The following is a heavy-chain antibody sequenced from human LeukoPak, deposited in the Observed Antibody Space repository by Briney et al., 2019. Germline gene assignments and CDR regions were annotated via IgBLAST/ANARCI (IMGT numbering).Heavy chain of an antibody. CDR1: GFTFSSYG. V-gene: IGHV3-23*01. CDR3: ANLEYYSSGWYDYYYYMDV. CDR2: ISGRGGST. J-gene: IGHJ6*03. D-gene: IGHD6-19*01. Sequence: GGSLRLSCAASGFTFSSYGMSWVRQAPGKGLEWVAAISGRGGSTYYADPVKGRFTISREHSKKTLYLQMNSLRAEDTAVYYCANLEYYSSGWYDYYYYMDVWGKGTTVTVSS.